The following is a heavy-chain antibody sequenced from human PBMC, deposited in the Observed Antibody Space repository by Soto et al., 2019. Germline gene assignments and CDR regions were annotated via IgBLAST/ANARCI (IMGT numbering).Heavy chain of an antibody. V-gene: IGHV1-24*01. CDR1: GYTLTELS. D-gene: IGHD3-22*01. CDR2: FDPEDGET. CDR3: ARVTPYYYDSSRLSPGPDY. J-gene: IGHJ4*02. Sequence: ASVKVSCKVSGYTLTELSMHWVRQAPGKGLEWMGGFDPEDGETIYAQKFQGRVTMTEDTSTDTAYMELSSLRSEDTAVYYCARVTPYYYDSSRLSPGPDYWGQGXLVTVSS.